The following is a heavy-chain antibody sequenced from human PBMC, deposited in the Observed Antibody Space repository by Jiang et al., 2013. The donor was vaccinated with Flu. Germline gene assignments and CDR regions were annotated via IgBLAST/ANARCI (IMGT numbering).Heavy chain of an antibody. CDR2: IKQDGSEK. J-gene: IGHJ6*02. V-gene: IGHV3-7*01. Sequence: GGSLRLSCAASGFTFSSYWMSWVRQAPGKGLEWVANIKQDGSEKYYVDSVKGRFTISRDNAKNSLYLQMNSLRAEDTAVYYCARDYAVVVPAAMPDNYYYYYGMDVWGQGTTVTVSS. D-gene: IGHD2-2*01. CDR3: ARDYAVVVPAAMPDNYYYYYGMDV. CDR1: GFTFSSYW.